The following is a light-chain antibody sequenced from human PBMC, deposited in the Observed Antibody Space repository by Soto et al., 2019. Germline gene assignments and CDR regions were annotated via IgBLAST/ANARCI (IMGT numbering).Light chain of an antibody. J-gene: IGLJ1*01. CDR2: EGN. V-gene: IGLV2-23*01. CDR1: SSDVGSYNL. CDR3: CSYAGTYTFV. Sequence: QSVLTQPASVSGSPGQSITISCTGTSSDVGSYNLVSWYQQHPGKAPKLRIYEGNKRPSGVSNRFSGSKSANKSSLTSSGLQTEDEAHYYCCSYAGTYTFVFGTGTKLTV.